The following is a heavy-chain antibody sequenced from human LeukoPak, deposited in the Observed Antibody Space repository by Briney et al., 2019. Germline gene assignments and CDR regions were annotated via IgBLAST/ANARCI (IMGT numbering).Heavy chain of an antibody. CDR1: GFTFSNAR. D-gene: IGHD4-17*01. Sequence: GGSLRLSCAASGFTFSNARMNWVRQAPEKGLEWVGRIKSKTDGGTTDYAAPVKGRFTISRDDSKNTLYLQMNSLKTEDTAVYYCTTDPLYGDYAVNWFDPWGQGTLVTVSS. CDR3: TTDPLYGDYAVNWFDP. CDR2: IKSKTDGGTT. J-gene: IGHJ5*02. V-gene: IGHV3-15*07.